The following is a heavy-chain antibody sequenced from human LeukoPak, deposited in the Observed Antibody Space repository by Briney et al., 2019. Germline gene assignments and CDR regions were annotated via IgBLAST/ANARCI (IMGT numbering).Heavy chain of an antibody. D-gene: IGHD1-26*01. CDR3: AVKPGYTGSWGTFDS. J-gene: IGHJ4*02. CDR2: IYPGDSDT. V-gene: IGHV5-51*01. CDR1: GYRFTNYW. Sequence: GESLKISCKASGYRFTNYWIGWVRQMAGKGLEWMGSIYPGDSDTRYSPSLQGQVTISADKSISTAYLQWSSLKASDTAMYYCAVKPGYTGSWGTFDSWGQGTLVTVSS.